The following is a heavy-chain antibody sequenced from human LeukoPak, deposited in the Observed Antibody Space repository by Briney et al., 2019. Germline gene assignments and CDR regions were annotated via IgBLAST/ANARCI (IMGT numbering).Heavy chain of an antibody. D-gene: IGHD3-16*01. Sequence: SETLSLTCTVSGGSISSSSYYWGWIRQPPGKGLEWIGSVYYSGSTYYNPSLKSRVTISVDTSKNQFSLKLSSVTAADTAVYYCARTEAGLGFDYWGQGTLVTVSS. CDR3: ARTEAGLGFDY. V-gene: IGHV4-39*07. CDR2: VYYSGST. CDR1: GGSISSSSYY. J-gene: IGHJ4*02.